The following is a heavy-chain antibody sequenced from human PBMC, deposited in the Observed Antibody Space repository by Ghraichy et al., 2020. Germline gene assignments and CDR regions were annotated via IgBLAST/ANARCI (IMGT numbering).Heavy chain of an antibody. Sequence: GGSLRLSCAASGFTFSSYSMNWVRQAPGKGLEWVSSISSSSSYIYYADSVKGRFTISRDNAKNSLYLQMNSLRAEDTAVYYCARVGDCSGGSCYSSFDAFDIWGQGTMVTVSS. CDR3: ARVGDCSGGSCYSSFDAFDI. CDR2: ISSSSSYI. D-gene: IGHD2-15*01. J-gene: IGHJ3*02. V-gene: IGHV3-21*01. CDR1: GFTFSSYS.